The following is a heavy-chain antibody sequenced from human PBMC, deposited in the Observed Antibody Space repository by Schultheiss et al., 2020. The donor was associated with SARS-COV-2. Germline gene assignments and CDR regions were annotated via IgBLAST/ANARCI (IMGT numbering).Heavy chain of an antibody. CDR2: IYYSGST. Sequence: SETLSLTCTVSGGSISSSSYYWGWIRQPPGKGLEWIGSIYYSGSTYYNPSLKSRVTISVDTSKNQFSLKLSSVTAADTAVYYCARLRPRDRAREFDYWGQGTLVTVSS. D-gene: IGHD1-14*01. J-gene: IGHJ4*02. CDR3: ARLRPRDRAREFDY. V-gene: IGHV4-39*01. CDR1: GGSISSSSYY.